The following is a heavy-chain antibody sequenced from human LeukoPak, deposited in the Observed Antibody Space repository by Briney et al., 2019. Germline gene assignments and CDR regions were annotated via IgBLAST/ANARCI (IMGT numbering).Heavy chain of an antibody. CDR1: GFTFSSYW. Sequence: GGSLRLSCAASGFTFSSYWMSWVRQAPGKGLEWVAVISYDGSNKYYADSVKGRFTISRDNSKNTLYLQMNSLRAEDTAVYYCAKDRDYGDYVYFDLWGRGTLVTVSS. V-gene: IGHV3-30*18. J-gene: IGHJ2*01. CDR3: AKDRDYGDYVYFDL. CDR2: ISYDGSNK. D-gene: IGHD4-17*01.